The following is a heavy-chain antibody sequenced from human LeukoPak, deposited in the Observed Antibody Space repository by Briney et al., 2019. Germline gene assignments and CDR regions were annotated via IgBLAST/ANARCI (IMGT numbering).Heavy chain of an antibody. V-gene: IGHV1-3*01. CDR1: GYTFTSYA. CDR3: ARAFCPSDMILWWCQPSLDAFDI. J-gene: IGHJ3*02. D-gene: IGHD2-21*01. CDR2: INAGNGNT. Sequence: ASVKVSCKASGYTFTSYAMYWVRQAPGQRLEWMGWINAGNGNTKYSQKFQGRVTITRDTSASTAYMELSSLRSEDTAVYYCARAFCPSDMILWWCQPSLDAFDIWGQGTMVTVSS.